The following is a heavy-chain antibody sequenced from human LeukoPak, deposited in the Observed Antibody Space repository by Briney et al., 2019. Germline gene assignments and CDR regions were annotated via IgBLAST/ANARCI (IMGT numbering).Heavy chain of an antibody. V-gene: IGHV3-23*01. CDR3: VKRTVNYPFDF. J-gene: IGHJ4*02. Sequence: PGGSLRLSCAASGFTLSSFAMNWVRQAPGKGLEWVSAISGSGGSTFYADSVKGRFTISRDNSENTLYLQMNSLRAEDTAVNYCVKRTVNYPFDFWGQGTLLTVSS. D-gene: IGHD1-7*01. CDR1: GFTLSSFA. CDR2: ISGSGGST.